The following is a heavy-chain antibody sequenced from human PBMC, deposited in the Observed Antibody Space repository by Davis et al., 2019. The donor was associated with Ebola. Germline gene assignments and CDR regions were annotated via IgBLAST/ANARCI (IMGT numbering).Heavy chain of an antibody. J-gene: IGHJ4*02. CDR1: GYTFTGYY. D-gene: IGHD3-16*01. V-gene: IGHV1-24*01. CDR2: FDPEDGEA. CDR3: TIGGTTGGFDY. Sequence: ASVKVSCKASGYTFTGYYMHWVRQAPGKGLEWMGSFDPEDGEAIYAQKFQDRVIVTEDTSTDTAYMELSSLRSDDTAVYYCTIGGTTGGFDYWGQGTLVTVSS.